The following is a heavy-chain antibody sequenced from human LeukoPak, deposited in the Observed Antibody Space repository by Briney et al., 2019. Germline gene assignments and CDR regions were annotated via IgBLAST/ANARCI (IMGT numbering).Heavy chain of an antibody. V-gene: IGHV4-39*01. J-gene: IGHJ5*02. CDR3: ARQASYDILTGYYPLNWFDP. CDR2: IYYSGST. D-gene: IGHD3-9*01. CDR1: GFTFSSYG. Sequence: GSLRLSCAASGFTFSSYGMSWVRQPPGKGLEWIGSIYYSGSTYYNPSLKSRVTISVDTSKNQFSLKLSSVTAADTAVYYCARQASYDILTGYYPLNWFDPWGQGTLVTVSS.